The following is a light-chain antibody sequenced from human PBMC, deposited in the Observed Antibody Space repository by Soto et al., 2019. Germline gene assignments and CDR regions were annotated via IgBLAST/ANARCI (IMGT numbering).Light chain of an antibody. CDR1: SSDVGGYNY. J-gene: IGLJ1*01. Sequence: QSALTQPASVSGSPGQSITISCTGTSSDVGGYNYVSWYQQHPGKAPKLIIYEVSNRPSGVSNRFSGSKSGNTASLTISVLQAEYEADYYCNSYTSKSTGVFGTGTKLTVL. CDR3: NSYTSKSTGV. V-gene: IGLV2-14*01. CDR2: EVS.